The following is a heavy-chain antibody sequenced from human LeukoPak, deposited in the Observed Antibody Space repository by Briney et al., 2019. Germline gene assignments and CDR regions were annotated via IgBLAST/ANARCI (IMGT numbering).Heavy chain of an antibody. CDR3: ARGRYLEPFEW. Sequence: ASVKVSCKASGYTFTSCNMQWMRQAPGQGLEWMGWINPNSGNTGYAQKFLDRVTMTMDTSISTAYMELNSLRSEDTAVYYCARGRYLEPFEWWGQGALVTVSS. V-gene: IGHV1-8*02. CDR2: INPNSGNT. D-gene: IGHD3-3*01. J-gene: IGHJ4*02. CDR1: GYTFTSCN.